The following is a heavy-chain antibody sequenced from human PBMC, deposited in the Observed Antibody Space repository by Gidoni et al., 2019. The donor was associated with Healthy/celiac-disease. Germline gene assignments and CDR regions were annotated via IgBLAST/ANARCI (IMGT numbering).Heavy chain of an antibody. CDR1: GGSFSGYY. CDR3: ARGPYGSGSYYLNWFDP. J-gene: IGHJ5*02. Sequence: QVQLQQWGAGLLKPSETLSLTCAVYGGSFSGYYWSWIRQPPGKGLEWIGEIKHSGSTNYNPSLKSRVTISVDTSKNQFSLKLSSVTAADTAVYYCARGPYGSGSYYLNWFDPWGQGTLVTVSS. CDR2: IKHSGST. V-gene: IGHV4-34*01. D-gene: IGHD3-10*01.